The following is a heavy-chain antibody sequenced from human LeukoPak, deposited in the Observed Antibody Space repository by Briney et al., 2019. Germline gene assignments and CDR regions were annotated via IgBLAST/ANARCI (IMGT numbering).Heavy chain of an antibody. CDR3: ARQVGHWLTH. Sequence: GESLKISCKGSGYSFNTYWIGWVRQMPGKGLECMGIIYPGDSEVRYSPPFQGQVTISADKSISTAYLQWSSLKASDSAMYYCARQVGHWLTHWGQGTLVTVSS. CDR1: GYSFNTYW. CDR2: IYPGDSEV. V-gene: IGHV5-51*01. J-gene: IGHJ4*02. D-gene: IGHD6-19*01.